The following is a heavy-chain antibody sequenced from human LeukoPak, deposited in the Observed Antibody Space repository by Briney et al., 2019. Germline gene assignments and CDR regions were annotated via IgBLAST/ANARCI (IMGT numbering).Heavy chain of an antibody. CDR1: GYPFTRSW. J-gene: IGHJ5*02. V-gene: IGHV5-51*01. D-gene: IGHD2-2*01. Sequence: GETPQITCKGTGYPFTRSWIGCVRQVHGKGLEWMGILYPRDTDTRYSPSFQGQVTSSADKSISTAYLQWSSLKASDTAMYYCARGQYQLLSXXXFDPWGQGTLVTVSS. CDR2: LYPRDTDT. CDR3: ARGQYQLLSXXXFDP.